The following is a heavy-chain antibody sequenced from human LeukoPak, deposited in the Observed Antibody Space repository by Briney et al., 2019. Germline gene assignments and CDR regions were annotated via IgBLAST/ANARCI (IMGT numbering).Heavy chain of an antibody. V-gene: IGHV3-20*04. D-gene: IGHD6-13*01. Sequence: GGSLRLSCAASGFTFDDYGMSWVRQAPGKGLEWVSGINWNGGSTGYADSVKGRFTISRDNSKNTLYLQMNSLRAEDTAVYYCARTLYSSWYSGFDYWGQGTLVTVSS. CDR1: GFTFDDYG. J-gene: IGHJ4*02. CDR3: ARTLYSSWYSGFDY. CDR2: INWNGGST.